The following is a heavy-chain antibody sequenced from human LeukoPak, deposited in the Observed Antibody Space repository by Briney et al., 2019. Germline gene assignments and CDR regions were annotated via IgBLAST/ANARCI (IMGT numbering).Heavy chain of an antibody. CDR3: ARDRGYYDSSGAFNL. V-gene: IGHV4-59*12. D-gene: IGHD3-22*01. J-gene: IGHJ3*01. CDR1: GGSISSYY. CDR2: IYYSGST. Sequence: SETLSLTCTVSGGSISSYYWSWIRQPPGKGLEWIGYIYYSGSTYYNPSLKSRVTISVDTSKNQFSLKLSSVTAADTAVYYCARDRGYYDSSGAFNLWGQGTMVTVSP.